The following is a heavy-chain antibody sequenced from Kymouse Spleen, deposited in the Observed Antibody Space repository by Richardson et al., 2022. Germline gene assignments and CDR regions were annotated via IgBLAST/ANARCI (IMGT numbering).Heavy chain of an antibody. CDR3: ARGHNWNYGSFDY. V-gene: IGHV4-34*01. Sequence: QVQLQQWGAGLLKPSETLSLTCAVYGGSFSGYYWSWIRQPPGKGLEWIGEINHSGSTNYNPSLKSRVTISVDTSKNQFSLKLSSVTAADTAVYYCARGHNWNYGSFDYWGQGTLVTVSS. J-gene: IGHJ4*02. CDR1: GGSFSGYY. CDR2: INHSGST. D-gene: IGHD1-7*01.